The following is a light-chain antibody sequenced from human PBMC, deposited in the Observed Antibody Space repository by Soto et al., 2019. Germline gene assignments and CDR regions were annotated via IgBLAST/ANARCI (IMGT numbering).Light chain of an antibody. CDR1: SSDVGAYDY. Sequence: QSVLTQPASVSGSPGQSVTISCTGTSSDVGAYDYVSWCQHPPGKAPKLIIYDVSSRPSGISHRFSGSKSGSMASLTISGLQAEDEADYYCTSYTSGATLIFGGGTKLTVL. V-gene: IGLV2-14*03. J-gene: IGLJ2*01. CDR3: TSYTSGATLI. CDR2: DVS.